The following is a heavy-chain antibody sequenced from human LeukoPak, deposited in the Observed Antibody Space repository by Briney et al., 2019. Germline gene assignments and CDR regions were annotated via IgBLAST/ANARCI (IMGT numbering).Heavy chain of an antibody. CDR2: IYPGDSDT. D-gene: IGHD5-18*01. CDR1: GYSFTSYW. Sequence: GESLKISCKGSGYSFTSYWIGWVRQMPGKGLERMGIIYPGDSDTRYSPSFQGQVTISADKSISTAYLQWSSLKASDTAMYYCARQGGGYSYGYVATYYYGMDVWGQGTTVTVSS. CDR3: ARQGGGYSYGYVATYYYGMDV. V-gene: IGHV5-51*01. J-gene: IGHJ6*02.